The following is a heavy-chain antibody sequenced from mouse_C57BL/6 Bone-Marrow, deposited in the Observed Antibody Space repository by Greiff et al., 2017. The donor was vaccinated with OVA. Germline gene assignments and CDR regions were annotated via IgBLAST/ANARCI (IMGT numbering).Heavy chain of an antibody. J-gene: IGHJ2*01. CDR1: GYTFTSYW. CDR2: IHPNSGST. CDR3: ARRKGSYYFDY. D-gene: IGHD3-3*01. Sequence: QVQLKQPGAELVKPGASVKLSCKASGYTFTSYWMHWVKQRPGQGLEWIGMIHPNSGSTNYNEKFKSKATLTVDKSSSTAYMQLSSLTSEDSAVYYCARRKGSYYFDYWGQGTTLTVSS. V-gene: IGHV1-64*01.